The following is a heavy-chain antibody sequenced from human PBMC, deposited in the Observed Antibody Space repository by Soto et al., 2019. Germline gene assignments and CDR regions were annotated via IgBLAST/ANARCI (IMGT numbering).Heavy chain of an antibody. CDR2: ISADGSSR. CDR3: ARPPPSYGDDNY. J-gene: IGHJ4*02. Sequence: GGSLRLSCAASGFTFSSYWMHWVRQGPGKGLVWVSRISADGSSRTHADSVKGRFTISRDNSKNTLYLQMNSLRAEDTAVYYCARPPPSYGDDNYWGQGTLVTVSS. CDR1: GFTFSSYW. D-gene: IGHD4-17*01. V-gene: IGHV3-74*01.